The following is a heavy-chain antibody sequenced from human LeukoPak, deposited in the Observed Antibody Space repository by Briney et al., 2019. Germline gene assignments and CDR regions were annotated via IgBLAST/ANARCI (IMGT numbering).Heavy chain of an antibody. V-gene: IGHV1-2*02. CDR3: ARHRLHRLYYDSSGYYHDAFDI. J-gene: IGHJ3*02. CDR1: GYTFSHYY. CDR2: INPSSGGT. Sequence: ASVKVSCKASGYTFSHYYMHWVRQAPGQGLEWMGWINPSSGGTNYEQKFQGRVTMTRDTSIDTAYMELTSLRSDDTAVYYCARHRLHRLYYDSSGYYHDAFDIWGQGTMVTVSS. D-gene: IGHD3-22*01.